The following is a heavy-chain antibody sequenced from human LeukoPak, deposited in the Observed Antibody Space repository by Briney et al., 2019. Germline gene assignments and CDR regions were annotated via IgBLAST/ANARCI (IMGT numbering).Heavy chain of an antibody. CDR2: INHDGSDT. Sequence: GGSLRLSCAASGFTFKLYWMHWVRQVPGRGPVWVSRINHDGSDTIYADSVRGRFTISRDDAKNTLYLQMNNLRAEDTAVYYCVRGGPSTWAWGQGTLVTVSS. CDR1: GFTFKLYW. CDR3: VRGGPSTWA. D-gene: IGHD1-26*01. J-gene: IGHJ5*02. V-gene: IGHV3-74*01.